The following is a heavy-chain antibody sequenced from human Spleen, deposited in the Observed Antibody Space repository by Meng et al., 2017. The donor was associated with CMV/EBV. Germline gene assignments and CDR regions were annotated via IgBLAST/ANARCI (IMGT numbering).Heavy chain of an antibody. CDR1: GFTLSIYG. J-gene: IGHJ4*02. CDR3: AKDRGSYYSFFDY. V-gene: IGHV3-9*03. D-gene: IGHD1-26*01. CDR2: ISWNSGSI. Sequence: SLKISCAPSGFTLSIYGMNWVRQAPGKGLEWVSGISWNSGSIGYADSVKGRFTISRDNAKNSLYLQMNSLRAEDMALYYCAKDRGSYYSFFDYWGQGALVTVSS.